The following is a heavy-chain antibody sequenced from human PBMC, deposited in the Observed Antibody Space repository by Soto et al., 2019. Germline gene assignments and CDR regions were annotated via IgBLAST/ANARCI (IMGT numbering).Heavy chain of an antibody. CDR2: TYYRSKWYN. D-gene: IGHD6-13*01. Sequence: SQTLSLTCAISGDSVSSNSAAWNWIRQSPSRGLEWLGRTYYRSKWYNDYAVSVKSRITINPDTSKNQFSLQLNSVTPEDTAVYYCERGFVTAAGTRGVFDIWGQGTMDT. J-gene: IGHJ3*02. CDR1: GDSVSSNSAA. CDR3: ERGFVTAAGTRGVFDI. V-gene: IGHV6-1*01.